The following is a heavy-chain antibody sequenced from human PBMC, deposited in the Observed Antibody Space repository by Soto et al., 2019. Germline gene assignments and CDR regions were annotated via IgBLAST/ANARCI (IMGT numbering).Heavy chain of an antibody. J-gene: IGHJ4*02. CDR3: AREVGPIHS. CDR2: VSSSSNII. Sequence: VPLVESGGGLVQPGGSLRLSCAASGFSFSTYSMNWVRQAPGKGLEWISYVSSSSNIIYYADSVKGRSTISRDNARNSRYLHMNSLRAEDTAVYYCAREVGPIHSWGQGPLVTVSS. D-gene: IGHD1-26*01. V-gene: IGHV3-48*01. CDR1: GFSFSTYS.